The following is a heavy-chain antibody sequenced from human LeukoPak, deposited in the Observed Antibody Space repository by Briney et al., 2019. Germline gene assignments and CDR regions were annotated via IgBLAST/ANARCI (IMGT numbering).Heavy chain of an antibody. V-gene: IGHV1-2*02. J-gene: IGHJ4*01. CDR1: RYTFTGYY. D-gene: IGHD6-13*01. CDR2: INPNSGGT. Sequence: ASVKVSCKASRYTFTGYYLHWVRQAPGQGLEWMGWINPNSGGTNYAQKFQGRVTMTRDTSISTAYMELSRLSSDDTAVYYCATDLGSSWIYWGQGTLVTVSS. CDR3: ATDLGSSWIY.